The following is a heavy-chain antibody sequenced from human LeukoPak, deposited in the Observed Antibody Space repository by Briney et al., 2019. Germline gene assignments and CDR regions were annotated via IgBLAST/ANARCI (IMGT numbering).Heavy chain of an antibody. D-gene: IGHD6-13*01. CDR2: IYNSGST. J-gene: IGHJ3*02. CDR1: DGSISSYY. V-gene: IGHV4-59*01. Sequence: SEIPSLTCTVPDGSISSYYGSCIPQPPGQGLPHTGYIYNSGSTNYNLSLKSLVTISVDTSKNQFSLKLSSVTAADTAVYYCARALVVSSSWYLTSGDAFDIWGQGTMVTVSS. CDR3: ARALVVSSSWYLTSGDAFDI.